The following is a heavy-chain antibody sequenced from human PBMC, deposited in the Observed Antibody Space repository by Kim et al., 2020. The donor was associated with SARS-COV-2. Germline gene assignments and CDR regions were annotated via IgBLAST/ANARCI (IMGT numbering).Heavy chain of an antibody. CDR2: IKQDGSEK. Sequence: GGSLILSCAASGFTFSSYWMSWVRQAPGKGLEWVANIKQDGSEKYYVDSVKGRFTISRDNAKNSLYLQMNSLRAEDTAVYYCARDGSGTNYDFWSGYWPDPDYYYYYGMDVWGQGTTVTVSS. V-gene: IGHV3-7*01. CDR3: ARDGSGTNYDFWSGYWPDPDYYYYYGMDV. D-gene: IGHD3-3*01. J-gene: IGHJ6*02. CDR1: GFTFSSYW.